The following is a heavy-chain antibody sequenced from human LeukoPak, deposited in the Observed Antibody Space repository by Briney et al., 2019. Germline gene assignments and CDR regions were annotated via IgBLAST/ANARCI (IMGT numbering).Heavy chain of an antibody. CDR1: GGTFTSYG. CDR3: ARGTIYYYDSSGYYPFDY. V-gene: IGHV1-18*01. J-gene: IGHJ4*02. D-gene: IGHD3-22*01. Sequence: ASVKVSCKASGGTFTSYGISWVRQAPGQGLEWMGWISAYNGNTNYAQKVQGRVTMTTDTSTSTAYMELRSLRSDDTAVYYCARGTIYYYDSSGYYPFDYWGQGTLVTVSS. CDR2: ISAYNGNT.